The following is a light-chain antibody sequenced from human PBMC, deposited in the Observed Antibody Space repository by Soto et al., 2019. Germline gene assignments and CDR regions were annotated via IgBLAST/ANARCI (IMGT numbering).Light chain of an antibody. J-gene: IGKJ1*01. CDR1: QSISSS. Sequence: EIVLIPSPATLSLSPGERATLSCRASQSISSSLAWYQQKPGQAPRLLIYDASTRATGFPARFSGSGSGTDFTLTIGSLEPEDFAVYYCQQRSEWPRTFGQGTKVDIK. CDR3: QQRSEWPRT. V-gene: IGKV3-11*01. CDR2: DAS.